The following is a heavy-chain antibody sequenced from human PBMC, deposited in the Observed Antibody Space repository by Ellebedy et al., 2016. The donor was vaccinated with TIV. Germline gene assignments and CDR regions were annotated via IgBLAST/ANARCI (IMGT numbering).Heavy chain of an antibody. J-gene: IGHJ3*02. CDR2: ISSSGSTI. CDR1: GFTFSDYY. V-gene: IGHV3-11*01. CDR3: ARVPGISAFDI. D-gene: IGHD3-10*01. Sequence: GGSLRLXXAASGFTFSDYYMSWIRQAPGKGLEWVSYISSSGSTIYYADSVKGRFTISRDNAKNSLYLQMNSLRAEDTAVYYCARVPGISAFDIWGQGTMVTVSS.